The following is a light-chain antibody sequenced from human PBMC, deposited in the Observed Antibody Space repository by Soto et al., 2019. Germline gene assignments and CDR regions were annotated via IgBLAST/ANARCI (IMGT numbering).Light chain of an antibody. CDR3: HSYIRTNNLGV. Sequence: QSALTQPASVSGSPGQSITIPCTGTSSDVGDYDSVSWYQQHPGKAPKLIIYEVNNRPSGMSDRFSGSRSDNTASLTISGLQAEDEAEYYCHSYIRTNNLGVFGTGTKLTVL. J-gene: IGLJ1*01. V-gene: IGLV2-14*01. CDR1: SSDVGDYDS. CDR2: EVN.